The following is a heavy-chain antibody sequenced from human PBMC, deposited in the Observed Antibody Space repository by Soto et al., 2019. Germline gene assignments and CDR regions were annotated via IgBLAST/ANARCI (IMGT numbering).Heavy chain of an antibody. J-gene: IGHJ4*02. V-gene: IGHV3-74*03. CDR1: GFTFRRYW. CDR3: ARVGDNGYYLGPFDY. D-gene: IGHD3-22*01. CDR2: IDSDGTTT. Sequence: EVQVVESGGGLVQPGGSLRLSCVASGFTFRRYWMHWVRQAPGKGLVWVSRIDSDGTTTQYEDSVRGRFTISRDNAKNTLFLQMNSLRAEDTAVYYCARVGDNGYYLGPFDYWGQGTLVTVSS.